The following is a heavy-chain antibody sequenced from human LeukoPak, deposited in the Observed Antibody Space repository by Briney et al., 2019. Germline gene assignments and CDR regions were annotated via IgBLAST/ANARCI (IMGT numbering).Heavy chain of an antibody. CDR3: ARDYVDDIPMIKDY. J-gene: IGHJ4*02. Sequence: ASVKVSCKASGYTFPSYFMHWVRQATGQGLEWMGIINPTGGSTTYAQKFQGRVTMTRDTSTSTVYMELSSLGSEDTAVYYCARDYVDDIPMIKDYWGQGTLVTVSS. V-gene: IGHV1-46*01. CDR1: GYTFPSYF. D-gene: IGHD2-8*01. CDR2: INPTGGST.